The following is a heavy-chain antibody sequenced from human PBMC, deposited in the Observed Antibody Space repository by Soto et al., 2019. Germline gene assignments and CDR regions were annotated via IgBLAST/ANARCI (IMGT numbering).Heavy chain of an antibody. D-gene: IGHD5-12*01. CDR3: ATRGNQGRWLEFADN. CDR2: IIPISGRT. J-gene: IGHJ4*02. CDR1: GGTFSSLG. Sequence: QVQLLQSGAEVKRPGSSVKVSCEASGGTFSSLGFTWVRQAPGQGLERMGGIIPISGRTTFAQKFQGRVTISAVASKRTIYMELTTLTSNDTAIYACATRGNQGRWLEFADNWGQGTLVTVSS. V-gene: IGHV1-69*01.